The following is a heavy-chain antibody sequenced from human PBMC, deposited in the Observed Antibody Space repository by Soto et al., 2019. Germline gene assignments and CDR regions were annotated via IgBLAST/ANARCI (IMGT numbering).Heavy chain of an antibody. CDR2: INHSGST. CDR3: ARKGSLYGSGSYYNRFDY. CDR1: GGSFSGYY. V-gene: IGHV4-34*01. D-gene: IGHD3-10*01. J-gene: IGHJ4*02. Sequence: SETLSLTCAVYGGSFSGYYWSWIRQPPGKGLEWIGEINHSGSTNYNPSLKSRVTISVDTSKNQFSLKLSYVTAADTAVYYCARKGSLYGSGSYYNRFDYWGQGTLVTVSS.